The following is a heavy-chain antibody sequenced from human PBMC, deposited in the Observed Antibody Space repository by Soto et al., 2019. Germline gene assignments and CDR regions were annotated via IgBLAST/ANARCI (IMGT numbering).Heavy chain of an antibody. J-gene: IGHJ4*02. CDR3: ARWASSGKDSHAGFDS. CDR2: MNPNSGNA. V-gene: IGHV1-8*01. Sequence: GASVKVSCKASGYTFTSHDINWVRQATGQGLEWMGWMNPNSGNAGCAQKFQGRVTMTRNTSISTAYMELSGLKSEDTAVYYCARWASSGKDSHAGFDSWGKGTLVTVYS. D-gene: IGHD6-25*01. CDR1: GYTFTSHD.